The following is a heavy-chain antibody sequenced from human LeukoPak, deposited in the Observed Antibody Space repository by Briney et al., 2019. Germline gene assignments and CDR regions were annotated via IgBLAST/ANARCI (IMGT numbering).Heavy chain of an antibody. CDR2: IWYDGSNK. V-gene: IGHV3-33*01. Sequence: PGGSLRLSCAASGFTFSNYGMHWVRQAPGKGLEWVAGIWYDGSNKYYTDSVKGRFTISRDNSKNTLYLQMNSLRAEDTALYYCARDRGGSGWYYFDYWGQGTLVTVSS. CDR1: GFTFSNYG. CDR3: ARDRGGSGWYYFDY. J-gene: IGHJ4*02. D-gene: IGHD6-19*01.